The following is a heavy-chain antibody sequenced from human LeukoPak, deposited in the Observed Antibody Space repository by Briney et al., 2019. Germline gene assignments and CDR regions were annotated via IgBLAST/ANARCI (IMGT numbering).Heavy chain of an antibody. CDR2: IYYSGRT. CDR3: ARNETTGLQRTPYYHSYVDV. V-gene: IGHV4-39*01. CDR1: GGSIINNAYY. J-gene: IGHJ6*03. Sequence: SETLSLTCTVSGGSIINNAYYWAWIRQPPGKGLEWIGSIYYSGRTHYNPSLKSRLTISVDTSKNQFSLSLNSVTAADTAVYYCARNETTGLQRTPYYHSYVDVWGKGTTVIVSS. D-gene: IGHD4-11*01.